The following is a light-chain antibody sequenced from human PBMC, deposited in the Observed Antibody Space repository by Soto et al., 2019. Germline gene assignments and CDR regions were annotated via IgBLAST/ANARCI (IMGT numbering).Light chain of an antibody. V-gene: IGKV1-6*01. CDR3: LQDYNYPWT. CDR1: QGIRND. Sequence: AIQMTQSPSSLSASVGDRVTITCRASQGIRNDLGWYQQNPGKAPKLLIYAASSLQSGVPSRFSGSGSCTDFTLTISSLQPEDFATYYCLQDYNYPWTFGLGTKVEIK. J-gene: IGKJ1*01. CDR2: AAS.